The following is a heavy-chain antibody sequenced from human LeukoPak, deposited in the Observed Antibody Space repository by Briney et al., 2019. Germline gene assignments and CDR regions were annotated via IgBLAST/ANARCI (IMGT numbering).Heavy chain of an antibody. CDR3: ARDGSGSGWSYYFDY. CDR2: IYTSGST. CDR1: GGSISSYY. Sequence: SETLSLTCTVSGGSISSYYWSWIRQPAGKGLEWIGRIYTSGSTNYNPSLKSRVTMSVDTSKNQFSLKLSPVTAADTAVYYCARDGSGSGWSYYFDYWGQGTLVTVSS. J-gene: IGHJ4*02. V-gene: IGHV4-4*07. D-gene: IGHD6-19*01.